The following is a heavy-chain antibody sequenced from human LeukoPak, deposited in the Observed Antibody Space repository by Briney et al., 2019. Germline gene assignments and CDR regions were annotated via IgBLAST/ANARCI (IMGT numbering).Heavy chain of an antibody. Sequence: ASVKVSCKASGYTFTSYDINWVRQATGQGLEWMGWMNPNSGNTGYAQKFQGRVTITRNTSISTAYMELSSLRSEDTAVYYCARGKSSSTRRGVYYYYYMDVWGKGTTVTVSS. CDR1: GYTFTSYD. J-gene: IGHJ6*03. D-gene: IGHD6-6*01. CDR2: MNPNSGNT. CDR3: ARGKSSSTRRGVYYYYYMDV. V-gene: IGHV1-8*03.